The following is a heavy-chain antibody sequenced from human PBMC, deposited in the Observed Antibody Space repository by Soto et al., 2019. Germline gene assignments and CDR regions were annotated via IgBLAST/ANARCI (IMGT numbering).Heavy chain of an antibody. V-gene: IGHV4-59*01. CDR3: APYFDWPSCFHI. Sequence: QVQLQESGPGLVKPSETLSLTCTVSGGSISGYYWSWIRQPPGKRLEWIGYIDYYGSTNYNPSLKSRVTISVGTSKQQFSLNLGSLTAACSVIHYCAPYFDWPSCFHIWGQGSMVTVSS. D-gene: IGHD3-9*01. CDR2: IDYYGST. CDR1: GGSISGYY. J-gene: IGHJ3*02.